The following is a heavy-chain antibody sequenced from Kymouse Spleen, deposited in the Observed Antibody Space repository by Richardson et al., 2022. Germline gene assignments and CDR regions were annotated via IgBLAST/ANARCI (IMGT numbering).Heavy chain of an antibody. CDR3: TTDYGDYYYYGMDV. J-gene: IGHJ6*02. D-gene: IGHD4-17*01,IGHD4-23*01. CDR1: GFTFSNAW. Sequence: EVQLVESGGGLVKPGGSLRLSCAASGFTFSNAWMSWVRQAPGKGLEWVGRIKSKTDGGTTDYAAPVKGRFTISRDDSKNTLYLQMNSLKTEDTAVYYCTTDYGDYYYYGMDVWGQGTTVTVSS. CDR2: IKSKTDGGTT. V-gene: IGHV3-15*01.